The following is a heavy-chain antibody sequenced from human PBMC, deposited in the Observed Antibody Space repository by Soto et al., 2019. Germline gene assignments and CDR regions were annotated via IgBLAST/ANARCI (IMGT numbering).Heavy chain of an antibody. CDR1: CGSISRGGYY. J-gene: IGHJ6*02. CDR3: ARGGSGSYWDYYYYYGMDV. Sequence: SETLSLTFTVSCGSISRGGYYWSWVRPHPGEGLEWIGYIYYSGSTYYNPSLKSRVTISVDTSKNQFSLKLSSVTAADTAVYYCARGGSGSYWDYYYYYGMDVWGQGTTVTVSS. CDR2: IYYSGST. V-gene: IGHV4-31*03. D-gene: IGHD3-10*01.